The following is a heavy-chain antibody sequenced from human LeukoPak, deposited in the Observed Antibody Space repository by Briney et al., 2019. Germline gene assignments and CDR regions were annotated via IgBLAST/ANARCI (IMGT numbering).Heavy chain of an antibody. CDR3: AKASGSGWSRNWFDP. V-gene: IGHV3-23*01. D-gene: IGHD6-19*01. CDR2: ISGSGGST. J-gene: IGHJ5*02. CDR1: GFTFSTYA. Sequence: GGSLRLSCVASGFTFSTYAMSWVRQAPGKGLEWVSVISGSGGSTYYADSVKGRFTISRDNSQSTMYLQMNSLRAEDTAVYYCAKASGSGWSRNWFDPWGQGTLVTVYS.